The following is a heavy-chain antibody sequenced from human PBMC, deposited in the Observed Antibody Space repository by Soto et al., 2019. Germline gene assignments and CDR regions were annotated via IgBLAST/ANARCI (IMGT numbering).Heavy chain of an antibody. CDR3: ARVGRVGPPIRFLEWLLPHYFDY. CDR1: GGSFSGYY. J-gene: IGHJ4*02. Sequence: SETLSLTCAFYGGSFSGYYWSWIRQPPGKGLEWIGEINHSGSTNYNPSLKSRVTISVDTSKNQFSLKLSSVTAADTAVYYCARVGRVGPPIRFLEWLLPHYFDYWGQGTLVTVSS. D-gene: IGHD3-3*01. CDR2: INHSGST. V-gene: IGHV4-34*01.